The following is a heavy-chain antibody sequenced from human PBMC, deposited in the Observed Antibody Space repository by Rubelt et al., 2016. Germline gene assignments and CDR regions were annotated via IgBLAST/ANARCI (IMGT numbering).Heavy chain of an antibody. CDR3: AGSRSDWYFDL. V-gene: IGHV4-59*08. J-gene: IGHJ2*01. Sequence: QVQLQESGPGLVKPSETLSLTCTVSGGSISSYYWSWIRQPPGKGLEWIGYIYYSGSTNYNPSLNSRVTIAVDTSTNQYSLKRSSVTAADTAVYYCAGSRSDWYFDLWGRGTLVTVSS. CDR1: GGSISSYY. CDR2: IYYSGST.